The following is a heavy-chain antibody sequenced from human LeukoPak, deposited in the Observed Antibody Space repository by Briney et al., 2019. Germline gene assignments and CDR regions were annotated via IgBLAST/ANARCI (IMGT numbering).Heavy chain of an antibody. CDR1: GYTLTELY. D-gene: IGHD5-18*01. J-gene: IGHJ4*02. CDR2: FDPEDGET. Sequence: ASVKVSRKVSGYTLTELYMHWVRQAPGKGLEWMGGFDPEDGETIYAQKFQGRVTMTEDTSTDTAYMELSSLRSEDTAVYYCATQNTAMVTGYFDYWGQGTLVTVSS. V-gene: IGHV1-24*01. CDR3: ATQNTAMVTGYFDY.